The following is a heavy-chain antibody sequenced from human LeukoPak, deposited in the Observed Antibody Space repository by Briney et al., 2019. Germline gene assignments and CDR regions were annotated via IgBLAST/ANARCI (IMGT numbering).Heavy chain of an antibody. CDR3: ARVGGDRVAY. CDR1: GLTVSSKY. D-gene: IGHD4-17*01. Sequence: GGSLRLSCAASGLTVSSKYMSWVRQAPGKGLEWVSVMYNNGNTHYADSVKGRFTIPRDNAKNTLYLQMNSLRPEDTAVYYCARVGGDRVAYWGQGTLVTVSS. CDR2: MYNNGNT. V-gene: IGHV3-53*01. J-gene: IGHJ4*02.